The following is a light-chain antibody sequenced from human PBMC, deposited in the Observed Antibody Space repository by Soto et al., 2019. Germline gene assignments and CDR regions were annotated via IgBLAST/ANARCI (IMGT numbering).Light chain of an antibody. V-gene: IGLV1-44*01. J-gene: IGLJ7*01. CDR1: NSNIGSNT. CDR2: NNN. CDR3: AAWDDSLNGHAV. Sequence: QSVLTQPPSASGTPGQRVTISCSGGNSNIGSNTVIWYQHLPGTAPKLLIYNNNQRPSGVPDRFSGSKSGTSASLAISGLQCEDEADYYCAAWDDSLNGHAVFGGGTQRTVL.